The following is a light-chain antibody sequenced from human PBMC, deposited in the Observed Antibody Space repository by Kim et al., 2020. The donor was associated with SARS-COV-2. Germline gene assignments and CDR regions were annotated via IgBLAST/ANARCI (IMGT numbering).Light chain of an antibody. CDR2: GAS. CDR3: HQYGSSVRT. V-gene: IGKV3-20*01. CDR1: QSVSSTY. J-gene: IGKJ2*01. Sequence: LSPGERATLSCRASQSVSSTYLAGYQQKPGQAPRLLIYGASSRATGIPDRFSGSGSGTDFTLIISRLEPEDFAMYYCHQYGSSVRTFGQGTKLEI.